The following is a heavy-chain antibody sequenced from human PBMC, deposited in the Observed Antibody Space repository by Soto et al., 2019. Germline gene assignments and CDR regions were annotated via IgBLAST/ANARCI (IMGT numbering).Heavy chain of an antibody. Sequence: GGSLRLSCAASGFTFSSYSMNWVRQAPGKGLEWVSSISSSSSCIYYADSVKGRFTISRDNSKNTLYLQMNSLRAEDTAVYYCARESVAGPYNWFDPWGQGTLVTVSS. CDR3: ARESVAGPYNWFDP. D-gene: IGHD6-19*01. J-gene: IGHJ5*02. CDR2: ISSSSSCI. CDR1: GFTFSSYS. V-gene: IGHV3-21*04.